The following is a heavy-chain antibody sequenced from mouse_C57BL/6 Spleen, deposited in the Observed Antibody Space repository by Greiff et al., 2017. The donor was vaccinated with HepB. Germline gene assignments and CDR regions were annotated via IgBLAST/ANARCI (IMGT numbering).Heavy chain of an antibody. CDR1: GYTFTSYW. CDR2: IDPNSGGT. D-gene: IGHD2-1*01. CDR3: AREFYYGNYDSYYYAMDY. V-gene: IGHV1-72*01. J-gene: IGHJ4*01. Sequence: VQLQQPGAELVKPGASVKLSCKASGYTFTSYWMHWVKQRPGRGLEWIGRIDPNSGGTKYNEKFKSKATLTVDKPSSTAYMQLSSLTSEDSAVYYCAREFYYGNYDSYYYAMDYWGQGTSVTVSS.